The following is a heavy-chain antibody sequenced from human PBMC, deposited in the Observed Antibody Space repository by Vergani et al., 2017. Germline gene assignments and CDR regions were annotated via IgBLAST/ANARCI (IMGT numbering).Heavy chain of an antibody. CDR1: GFTFSSYW. Sequence: EVQLVESGGGLVQPGGSLRLSCAASGFTFSSYWMSWVRQAPGKGLEWVANIKQDGSEKYYVDSVKGRFTISRDNAKNSLYLQMNSLRAEDTAVYYCARVATLGRVPEYFQHWGQGTLVTVSS. J-gene: IGHJ1*01. D-gene: IGHD5-12*01. CDR3: ARVATLGRVPEYFQH. CDR2: IKQDGSEK. V-gene: IGHV3-7*01.